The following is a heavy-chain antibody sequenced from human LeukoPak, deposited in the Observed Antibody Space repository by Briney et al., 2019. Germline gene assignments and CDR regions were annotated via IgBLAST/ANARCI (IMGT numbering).Heavy chain of an antibody. CDR1: GYTFTGYY. CDR3: ARVSGESLSGSFQLDY. Sequence: ASVKVSCKASGYTFTGYYMHWVPHAPGQGRVCVVCIYPNRGGTNYAQKCQGRVTMTRETSISPAYMDLSRLRSDDTAVYYCARVSGESLSGSFQLDYWGQGTLVTVSS. CDR2: IYPNRGGT. D-gene: IGHD3-10*01. V-gene: IGHV1-2*02. J-gene: IGHJ4*02.